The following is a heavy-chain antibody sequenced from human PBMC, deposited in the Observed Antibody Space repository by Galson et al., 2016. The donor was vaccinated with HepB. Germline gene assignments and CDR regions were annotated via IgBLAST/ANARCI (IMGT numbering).Heavy chain of an antibody. CDR3: ARTYYDFWSGCH. Sequence: QSGAEVKKPGESLRISCKGSGYSFTSYWISWVRQMPGKGLEWMGRIDPSDSYTNYSPSFHGHVTIPADKSITTANLQWSSLKASDTAMYYCARTYYDFWSGCHWGQGTLVTVSS. D-gene: IGHD3-3*01. V-gene: IGHV5-10-1*01. CDR2: IDPSDSYT. CDR1: GYSFTSYW. J-gene: IGHJ4*02.